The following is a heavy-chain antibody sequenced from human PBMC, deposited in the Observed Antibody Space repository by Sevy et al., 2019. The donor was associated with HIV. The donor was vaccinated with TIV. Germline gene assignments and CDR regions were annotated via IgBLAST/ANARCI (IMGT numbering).Heavy chain of an antibody. Sequence: GGSLRLSCAVSGIIFTTSGMHWVRQAPGKGLEWVAVISYDGRNKFYGDSVKGRFTISRDDSKNSLYLQLNSLRAEDTAIYYCARKSDSSGYFDYWGQGTLVTVSS. V-gene: IGHV3-30*03. CDR3: ARKSDSSGYFDY. J-gene: IGHJ4*02. CDR1: GIIFTTSG. D-gene: IGHD3-22*01. CDR2: ISYDGRNK.